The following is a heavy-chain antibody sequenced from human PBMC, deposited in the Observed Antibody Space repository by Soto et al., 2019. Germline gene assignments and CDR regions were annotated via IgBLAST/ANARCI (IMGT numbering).Heavy chain of an antibody. J-gene: IGHJ4*02. CDR3: PRERELYCSSTSCYCPDY. D-gene: IGHD2-2*01. V-gene: IGHV1-18*01. Sequence: QVQLVQSGAEVKKPGASVKVSCKASGYTFTSYGISWVRQAPGQGLEWMGWISAYNGNTNYAQKLQGRVTMTTDTSTGTVYMGLTSLRSDDTAVYYCPRERELYCSSTSCYCPDYWGQGTLVTVSS. CDR1: GYTFTSYG. CDR2: ISAYNGNT.